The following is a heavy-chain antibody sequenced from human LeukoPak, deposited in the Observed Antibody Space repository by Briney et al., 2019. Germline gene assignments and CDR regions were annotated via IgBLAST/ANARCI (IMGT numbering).Heavy chain of an antibody. D-gene: IGHD3-22*01. V-gene: IGHV3-11*06. CDR2: ISGSSDYI. CDR3: AGVVRYDSSDPSLDY. CDR1: GFTFSDYY. Sequence: PGGSLRLSCAASGFTFSDYYMSWIRQAPGKGLEWVSYISGSSDYIFYADSVKGRFTISRDNAKNSLYLQMNSLRAEDTAVYYCAGVVRYDSSDPSLDYWGQGTLVTVSS. J-gene: IGHJ4*02.